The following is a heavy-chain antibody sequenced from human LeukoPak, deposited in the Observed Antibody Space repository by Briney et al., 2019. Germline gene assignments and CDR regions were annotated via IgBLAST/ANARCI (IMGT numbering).Heavy chain of an antibody. Sequence: NPSETLSLTCTVSGYSISSGYYWGWIRQPPGKGLEWIGSIYHSGSTYYNPSLKSRVTISVDTSKNQFSLKLSSVTAADTAVYYCARADVAAAGPKIDYWGQGTLVTVSS. CDR1: GYSISSGYY. CDR3: ARADVAAAGPKIDY. V-gene: IGHV4-38-2*02. J-gene: IGHJ4*02. D-gene: IGHD6-13*01. CDR2: IYHSGST.